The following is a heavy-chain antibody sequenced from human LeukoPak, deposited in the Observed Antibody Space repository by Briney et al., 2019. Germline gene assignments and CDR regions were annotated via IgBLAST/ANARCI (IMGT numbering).Heavy chain of an antibody. J-gene: IGHJ4*02. CDR2: IRYDGSNK. CDR1: GFTFSTYG. Sequence: PGGSLRLSCAASGFTFSTYGMHWVRQAPGKRLEWVGFIRYDGSNKYYADSVKGRFTISRGNSKNTLYLQMNSLRAEDMAVYYCAKDRYSDYWGQGTLVTVSS. V-gene: IGHV3-30*02. CDR3: AKDRYSDY.